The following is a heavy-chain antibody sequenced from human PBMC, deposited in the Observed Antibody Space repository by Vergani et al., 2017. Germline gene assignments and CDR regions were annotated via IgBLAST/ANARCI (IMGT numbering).Heavy chain of an antibody. D-gene: IGHD4-17*01. CDR1: GGTFSSYA. J-gene: IGHJ4*02. CDR2: IIPILGTA. CDR3: ASQLAPYYGDFYEFDY. Sequence: QVQLVQSGAEVKKPGSSVKVSCKASGGTFSSYAISWVRQAPGQGLEWMGRIIPILGTANYAQKFQGRVTITADESTSTAYMELSSLRSEDTAVYYCASQLAPYYGDFYEFDYWGQGTLVTVSS. V-gene: IGHV1-69*11.